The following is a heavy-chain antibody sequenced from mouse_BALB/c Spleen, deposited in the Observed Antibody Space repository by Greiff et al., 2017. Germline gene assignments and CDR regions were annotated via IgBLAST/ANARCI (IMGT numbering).Heavy chain of an antibody. CDR2: IWGDGST. CDR1: GFSLTGYG. J-gene: IGHJ1*01. Sequence: VQLQQSGPGLVAPSQSLSITWTVSGFSLTGYGVNWVRQPPGKGLEWLGMIWGDGSTDYNSALKSRLSISKDNSKSQVFLKMNSLQTDDTARYYCARENPGRYFDVWGAGTTVTVSS. CDR3: ARENPGRYFDV. V-gene: IGHV2-6-7*01.